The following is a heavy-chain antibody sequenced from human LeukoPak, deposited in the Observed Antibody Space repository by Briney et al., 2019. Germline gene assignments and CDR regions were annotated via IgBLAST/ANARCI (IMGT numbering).Heavy chain of an antibody. CDR1: GGSISSYY. CDR2: IYYSGST. CDR3: ARQVGMPTYFDY. J-gene: IGHJ4*02. Sequence: SETLSLTCTVSGGSISSYYWSWIRQPPGKGLEWIGYIYYSGSTNYNPSLKSRVTISVDTSKNQFSLKLSSVTAADTAVYYCARQVGMPTYFDYWGQGTLVTVSS. V-gene: IGHV4-59*08. D-gene: IGHD2-2*01.